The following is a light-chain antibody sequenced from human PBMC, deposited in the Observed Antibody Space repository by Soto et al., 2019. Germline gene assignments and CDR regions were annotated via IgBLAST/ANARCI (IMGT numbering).Light chain of an antibody. CDR2: EVS. CDR3: SSYTTTTRL. CDR1: SSDIGSNNY. J-gene: IGLJ3*02. V-gene: IGLV2-14*01. Sequence: QSALTQPASGSGSPGQSITISCTGTSSDIGSNNYVSWFQQRPGKAPTLIIYEVSNRPSGVSTHFSDSKSGNTASLTISGLLPEDEAEYYCSSYTTTTRLFGGGTKLTVL.